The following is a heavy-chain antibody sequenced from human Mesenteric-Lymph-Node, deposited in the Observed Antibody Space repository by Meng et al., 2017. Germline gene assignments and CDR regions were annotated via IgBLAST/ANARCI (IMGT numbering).Heavy chain of an antibody. CDR2: ISSSGSTI. J-gene: IGHJ5*02. V-gene: IGHV3-48*03. CDR3: ARDPMWYYYDSSGPA. D-gene: IGHD3-22*01. CDR1: GFTFSSYE. Sequence: GGSLRLSCAASGFTFSSYEMNWVRQAPGKGLEWVSYISSSGSTIYYADSVKGRFTISRDNAKNSLYLQMNSLRAEDTAVYYCARDPMWYYYDSSGPAWGQGTLVTVSS.